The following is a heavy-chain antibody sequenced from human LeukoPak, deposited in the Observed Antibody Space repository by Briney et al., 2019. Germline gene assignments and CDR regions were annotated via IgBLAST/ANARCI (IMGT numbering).Heavy chain of an antibody. Sequence: GGSLRLSCAASRFTFSSYGMNWVRQAPGKGLVWVSGISWNSGSIGYADSVKGRFTISRDNAKNSLYLQMNSLRAEDTALYYCAEAQHGTWIPNYMDVWGKGTTVTISS. CDR2: ISWNSGSI. D-gene: IGHD3-10*01. V-gene: IGHV3-9*01. CDR3: AEAQHGTWIPNYMDV. J-gene: IGHJ6*03. CDR1: RFTFSSYG.